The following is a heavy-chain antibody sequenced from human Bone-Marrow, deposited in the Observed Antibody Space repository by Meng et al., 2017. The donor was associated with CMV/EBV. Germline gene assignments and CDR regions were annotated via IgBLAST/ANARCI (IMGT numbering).Heavy chain of an antibody. D-gene: IGHD3-22*01. Sequence: SRKISCAASGFTFDDYAMHWVRQAPGKGLEWVSGISWNSGSIGYADSVKGRFTISRDNAKNSLYLQMNSLRAEDMALYYCAKDTRAYYYDSSGPAGAFDIWGQGKMVTVSS. CDR2: ISWNSGSI. J-gene: IGHJ3*02. CDR3: AKDTRAYYYDSSGPAGAFDI. V-gene: IGHV3-9*03. CDR1: GFTFDDYA.